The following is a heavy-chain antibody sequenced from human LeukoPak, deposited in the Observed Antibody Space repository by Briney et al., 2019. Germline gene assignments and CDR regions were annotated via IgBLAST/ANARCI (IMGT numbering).Heavy chain of an antibody. CDR2: ISTAGTFI. CDR3: AKESGYSSGWDYFDS. CDR1: GFTFGNYD. V-gene: IGHV3-23*01. D-gene: IGHD3-10*01. J-gene: IGHJ4*01. Sequence: GGSLRLSCAASGFTFGNYDFNWVRQAPGKGLKWVSAISTAGTFIYYADSVKGRFTISRDNSKNTLFLQMNSLKAEDTALYYCAKESGYSSGWDYFDSWGHGTLVTVSS.